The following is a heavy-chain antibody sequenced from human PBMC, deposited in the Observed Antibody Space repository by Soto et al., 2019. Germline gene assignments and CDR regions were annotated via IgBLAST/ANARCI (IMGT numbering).Heavy chain of an antibody. CDR2: VYHSGST. CDR1: GGSISSSNW. D-gene: IGHD6-13*01. J-gene: IGHJ5*02. Sequence: QVQLHESGPGLVKPSGTLSLTCAVSGGSISSSNWWSWVRQPPGKGLEWIGEVYHSGSTNYNPSLKSRVNITVDQSKNQFPLKLSSVTDADTAVYYGAIGGSSWYNWFDPWGQGSLVTFSS. CDR3: AIGGSSWYNWFDP. V-gene: IGHV4-4*02.